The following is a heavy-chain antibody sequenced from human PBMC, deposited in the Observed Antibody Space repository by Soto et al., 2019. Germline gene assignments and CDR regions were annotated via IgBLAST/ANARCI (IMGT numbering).Heavy chain of an antibody. CDR2: IDDGGRT. CDR3: ARHKDQGDWLDL. V-gene: IGHV4-39*01. Sequence: ETLSLTCSVSGGSISSETYNWGWIRHPPGKGLEWIAIIDDGGRTFYNPSLRSRVTMSVDTSKNQFSLRLSSVTAADTAVYYCARHKDQGDWLDLWGQGTLVTVYS. J-gene: IGHJ5*02. CDR1: GGSISSETYN.